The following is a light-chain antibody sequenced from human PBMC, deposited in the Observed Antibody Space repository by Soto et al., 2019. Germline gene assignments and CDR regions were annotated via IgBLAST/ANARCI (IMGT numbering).Light chain of an antibody. Sequence: AIQLTQSPSSLSASVGDRVTITCRASQGISSALAWYQQKPGKAPKLLIYDASSLESGVPSRFSGSGSGTDFTRTISSLQPEDFATSYYQQFNSYPWTFGQGTKVEIK. CDR2: DAS. CDR1: QGISSA. V-gene: IGKV1-13*02. J-gene: IGKJ1*01. CDR3: QQFNSYPWT.